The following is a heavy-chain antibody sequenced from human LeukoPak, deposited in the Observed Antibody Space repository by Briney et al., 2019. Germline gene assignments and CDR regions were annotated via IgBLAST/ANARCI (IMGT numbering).Heavy chain of an antibody. D-gene: IGHD3-3*01. Sequence: SVKVSCKASGGTFSSYAISWVRQAPGQGLEWMGGIIPIFGTANYAQKFQGRVTITTDESTSTAYMELSSLRSEDTAVYYCARAHGYDFWSGLGAYYYMDVWGKGTTVTVSS. J-gene: IGHJ6*03. CDR1: GGTFSSYA. V-gene: IGHV1-69*05. CDR2: IIPIFGTA. CDR3: ARAHGYDFWSGLGAYYYMDV.